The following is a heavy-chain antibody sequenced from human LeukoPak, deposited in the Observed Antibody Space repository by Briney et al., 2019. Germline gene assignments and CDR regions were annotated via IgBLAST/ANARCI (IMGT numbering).Heavy chain of an antibody. CDR3: ARDSLVVPFYCQDY. J-gene: IGHJ4*02. Sequence: TAKASCKLSGYTPTRYGISTGREAPSPGRRAMGWIGAYNGNTNYTQNRHGRVNMTTDPSTSTAYMELRSLRSDDTGVYYCARDSLVVPFYCQDYWGQGTLVTVSS. CDR2: IGAYNGNT. D-gene: IGHD2-2*01. CDR1: GYTPTRYG. V-gene: IGHV1-18*04.